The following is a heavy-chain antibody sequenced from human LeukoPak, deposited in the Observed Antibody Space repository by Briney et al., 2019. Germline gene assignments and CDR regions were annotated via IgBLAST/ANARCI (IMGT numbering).Heavy chain of an antibody. CDR3: ARAVFGETYYYYYYMDV. J-gene: IGHJ6*03. V-gene: IGHV1-46*01. Sequence: ASVKVSCKASGGTFSSYAISWVRQAPGQGLEWMGIINPSGGSTSYAQKFQGRVTMTRDTSTSTVYMELSSLRSEDTAVYYCARAVFGETYYYYYYMDVWGKGTTVTVSS. D-gene: IGHD3-16*01. CDR2: INPSGGST. CDR1: GGTFSSYA.